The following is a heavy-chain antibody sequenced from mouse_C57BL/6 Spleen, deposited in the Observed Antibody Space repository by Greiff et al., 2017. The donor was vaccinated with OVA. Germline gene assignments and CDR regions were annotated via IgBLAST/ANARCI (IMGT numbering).Heavy chain of an antibody. D-gene: IGHD2-9*01. Sequence: QVQLQQSDAELVKPGASVKISCKVSGYTFTDHTIHWMKQRPEQGLEWIGYIYPRDGSTKYNEKFKGKATLTADKSSSTAYMQLNSLTSEDSAVYFCARGGGPYYGYDGDAMDYWGQGTSVTVSS. V-gene: IGHV1-78*01. CDR2: IYPRDGST. CDR1: GYTFTDHT. CDR3: ARGGGPYYGYDGDAMDY. J-gene: IGHJ4*01.